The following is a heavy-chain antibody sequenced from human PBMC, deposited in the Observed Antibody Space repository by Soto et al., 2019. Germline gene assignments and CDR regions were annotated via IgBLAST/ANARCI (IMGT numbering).Heavy chain of an antibody. CDR3: FRENYFSYHGMDV. V-gene: IGHV3-73*01. CDR2: IRSKANSYAT. J-gene: IGHJ6*02. Sequence: SGGSLRLSCAGSGFAFSGSTIHWVRQASGKVLEWVGRIRSKANSYATAYAASVKGRFIISRDDSKTTAYLQMSSLKIEDTAVYYCFRENYFSYHGMDVGGQGXTVTVPS. CDR1: GFAFSGST.